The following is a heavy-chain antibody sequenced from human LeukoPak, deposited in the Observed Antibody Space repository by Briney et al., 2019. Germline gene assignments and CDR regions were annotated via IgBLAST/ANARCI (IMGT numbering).Heavy chain of an antibody. D-gene: IGHD6-13*01. Sequence: ASVKVSCKASGYTFTGYYMHWVRQAPGQGLEWMGWINPNSGGTNYAQKFQGRVTMTRDTSISTAYMELSSLRSEDTAVYYCATLVAAAGTWWFDPWGQGTLVTVSS. CDR1: GYTFTGYY. CDR2: INPNSGGT. J-gene: IGHJ5*02. V-gene: IGHV1-2*02. CDR3: ATLVAAAGTWWFDP.